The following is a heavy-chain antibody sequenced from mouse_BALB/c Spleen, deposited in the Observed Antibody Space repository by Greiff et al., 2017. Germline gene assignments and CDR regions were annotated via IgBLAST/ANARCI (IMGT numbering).Heavy chain of an antibody. V-gene: IGHV1S81*02. J-gene: IGHJ4*01. CDR3: ARRPTAVFYAMDY. CDR2: INPSNGRT. CDR1: GYTFTSYW. Sequence: VQLQQSGAELVKPGASVKLSCKASGYTFTSYWMHWVKQRPGQGLEWIGEINPSNGRTNYNEKFKSKATLTVDKSSSTAYMQLSSLTSEDSAVYYCARRPTAVFYAMDYWGQGTSVTVSS. D-gene: IGHD1-2*01.